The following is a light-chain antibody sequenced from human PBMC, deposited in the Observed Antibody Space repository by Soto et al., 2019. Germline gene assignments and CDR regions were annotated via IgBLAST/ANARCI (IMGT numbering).Light chain of an antibody. CDR2: VNN. CDR3: QSYDSSLSCYV. Sequence: QSVLTQPPTVSGAPGQRVTIACTGSSSNIRTGDEFHSYQLVPRTAPKLLIYVNNNRPRGVPDRFSGSRSGTSASLTISGLQAEEEADYYGQSYDSSLSCYVFGTGTKVTVL. CDR1: SSNIRTGDE. J-gene: IGLJ1*01. V-gene: IGLV1-40*01.